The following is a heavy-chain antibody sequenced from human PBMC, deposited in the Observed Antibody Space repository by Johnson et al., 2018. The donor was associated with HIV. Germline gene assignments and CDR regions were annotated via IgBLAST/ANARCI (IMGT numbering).Heavy chain of an antibody. CDR1: GFSFSSYA. CDR2: MSFYGSNK. Sequence: QVQLVESGGGVVQPGRSLRLSCAASGFSFSSYAMHWVRQAPGKGLEWVALMSFYGSNKYYADSVKGRFTISRDNSKNTLYLQMISLRAEDTALYYCAREVIGAGHGGAFDIWGQGTMVTVSS. D-gene: IGHD2-21*01. CDR3: AREVIGAGHGGAFDI. V-gene: IGHV3-30*04. J-gene: IGHJ3*02.